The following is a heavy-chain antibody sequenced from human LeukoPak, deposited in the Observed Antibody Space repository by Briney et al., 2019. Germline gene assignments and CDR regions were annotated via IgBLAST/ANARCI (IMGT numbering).Heavy chain of an antibody. D-gene: IGHD2-2*02. CDR3: ARPQYCSSTSCYKGNWFDP. CDR1: GFTFSSYW. Sequence: GGSLRLSCAASGFTFSSYWMHWVRQAPGEGLVWVSRINSDGSSTSYADSVKGRLTISRDNAKNTLYLQMNSLRAEDTAVYYCARPQYCSSTSCYKGNWFDPWGQGTLVTVSS. V-gene: IGHV3-74*01. CDR2: INSDGSST. J-gene: IGHJ5*02.